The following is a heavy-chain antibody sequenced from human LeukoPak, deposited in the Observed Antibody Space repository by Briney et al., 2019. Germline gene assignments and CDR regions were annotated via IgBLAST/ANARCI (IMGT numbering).Heavy chain of an antibody. Sequence: SETLSLTCTVSGDSISSGDYYWSWIRQPPGKGLEWIGYIYYSGSTYYNPSLKSRVTISVDTSKNQFSLKLSSVTAADTAVCYCARDSLAYCGGDCHTGGMDVWGQGTTVTVSS. CDR1: GDSISSGDYY. CDR2: IYYSGST. CDR3: ARDSLAYCGGDCHTGGMDV. D-gene: IGHD2-21*02. J-gene: IGHJ6*02. V-gene: IGHV4-30-4*01.